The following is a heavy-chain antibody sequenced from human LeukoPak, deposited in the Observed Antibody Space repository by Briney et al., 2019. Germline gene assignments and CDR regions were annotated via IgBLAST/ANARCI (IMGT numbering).Heavy chain of an antibody. CDR2: ISNSGDNT. CDR1: RFTFTTHA. J-gene: IGHJ4*02. V-gene: IGHV3-23*01. Sequence: GGSLRLSCAASRFTFTTHAMSWVRQAPGKGLEWISTISNSGDNTYYADSVKGRFSISRDNSKNTLSLQMNILRADDTAVYYCAKSHSVTYRGYFASWGQGTLVAVSS. D-gene: IGHD4-23*01. CDR3: AKSHSVTYRGYFAS.